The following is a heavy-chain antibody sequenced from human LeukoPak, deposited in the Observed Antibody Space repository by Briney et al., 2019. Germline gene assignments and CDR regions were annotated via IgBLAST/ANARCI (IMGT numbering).Heavy chain of an antibody. J-gene: IGHJ4*02. CDR3: ARSTEWLSIVPFDY. V-gene: IGHV4-61*02. CDR1: GGSISSSSYY. D-gene: IGHD3-3*01. CDR2: IYTSGST. Sequence: KPSETLSLTCTVSGGSISSSSYYWGWIRQPPGKGLEWIGRIYTSGSTNYNPSLKSRVTISVDTSKNQFSLKLSSVTAADTAVYYCARSTEWLSIVPFDYWGQGTLVTVSS.